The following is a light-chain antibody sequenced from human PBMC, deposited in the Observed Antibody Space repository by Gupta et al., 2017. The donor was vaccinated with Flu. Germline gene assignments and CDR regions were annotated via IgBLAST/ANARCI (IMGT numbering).Light chain of an antibody. V-gene: IGKV3-15*01. CDR2: GAS. CDR3: QEYYNRPPYS. CDR1: QNIGTL. J-gene: IGKJ2*03. Sequence: EIVLTQSPATLSASPGERVTLSCRASQNIGTLLGWYQHKPGQAPRLLIRGASTRATGIPARFSGSGSGTEFSLSISSLQSEDSAVYYCQEYYNRPPYSFGQGTKVEIK.